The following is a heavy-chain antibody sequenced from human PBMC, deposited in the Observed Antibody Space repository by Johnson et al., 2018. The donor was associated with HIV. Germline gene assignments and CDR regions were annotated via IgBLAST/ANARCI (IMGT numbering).Heavy chain of an antibody. CDR2: INWSGGST. D-gene: IGHD6-13*01. V-gene: IGHV3-20*04. J-gene: IGHJ3*02. Sequence: VQLVESGGGVVRPGGSLRLSCAASGFTFEDYGMSWVRQPPGKGLEWVSGINWSGGSTAYADSMKGRFPISRDNDKKSLYLHVNSLRAEDTAFYYCARGKGAAAGLDAFDIWGQGTMVTVSS. CDR1: GFTFEDYG. CDR3: ARGKGAAAGLDAFDI.